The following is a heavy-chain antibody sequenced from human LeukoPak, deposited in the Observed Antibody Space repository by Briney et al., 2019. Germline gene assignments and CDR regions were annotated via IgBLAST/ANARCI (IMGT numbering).Heavy chain of an antibody. Sequence: ASVKVSSTASGYTFTGYYMHWVRQAPGQGLERMGWINPNSGDTNYAQKFQGRVTMTRDTSIRTAYLELSGLRSDDTAVYYCAKNPYEYYFDYWGQGTLVTVSS. D-gene: IGHD5-12*01. V-gene: IGHV1-2*02. J-gene: IGHJ4*02. CDR3: AKNPYEYYFDY. CDR1: GYTFTGYY. CDR2: INPNSGDT.